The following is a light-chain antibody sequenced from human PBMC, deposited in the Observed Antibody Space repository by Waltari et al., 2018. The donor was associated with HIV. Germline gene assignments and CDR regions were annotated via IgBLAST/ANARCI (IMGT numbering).Light chain of an antibody. CDR1: SSDLGVYNS. CDR3: SFYGGSNILV. Sequence: QSARTQPPSASGSPGQSVTIPCTGASSDLGVYNSVSWDQQRPGNAPKVIISEVSKPSSGVPHRSAGSTSGNTASLTVSGLQADDEAEYFCSFYGGSNILVFGGGTKLTVL. V-gene: IGLV2-8*01. J-gene: IGLJ2*01. CDR2: EVS.